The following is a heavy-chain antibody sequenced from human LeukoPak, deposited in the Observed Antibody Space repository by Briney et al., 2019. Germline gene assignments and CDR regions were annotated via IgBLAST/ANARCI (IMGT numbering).Heavy chain of an antibody. Sequence: PGGSLRLSCAVSGFTFNDYAMNWVRQAPGKGLEWVSFISGDGGSTYYADSVKGGFTISRDNSKNSLYLQMNSLRLGDTALYYCATDCSGNRCYSLWGQGTLVTVSS. CDR2: ISGDGGST. CDR3: ATDCSGNRCYSL. D-gene: IGHD2-15*01. V-gene: IGHV3-43*02. J-gene: IGHJ4*02. CDR1: GFTFNDYA.